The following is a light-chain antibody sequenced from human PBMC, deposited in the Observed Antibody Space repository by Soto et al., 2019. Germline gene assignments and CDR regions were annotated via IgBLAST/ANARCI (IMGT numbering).Light chain of an antibody. Sequence: SYALTQPPSASVSPGQTASITCSGDKLGDKYACWYQQKPGQSPVLVIYQDSKRPSGIPERFSGSNSGNTATLTISGTQAMDEADYYCQAWDSSTYVFGTGTKVTVL. CDR3: QAWDSSTYV. J-gene: IGLJ1*01. CDR2: QDS. CDR1: KLGDKY. V-gene: IGLV3-1*01.